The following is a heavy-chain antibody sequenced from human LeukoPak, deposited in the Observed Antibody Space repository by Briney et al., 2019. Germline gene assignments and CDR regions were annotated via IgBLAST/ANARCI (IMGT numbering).Heavy chain of an antibody. CDR2: IYASGST. CDR1: GGSLSSGSYY. V-gene: IGHV4-61*02. D-gene: IGHD3-22*01. Sequence: PSETLSLTCTVSGGSLSSGSYYWTWVRQPAGKGLEWIGRIYASGSTTYNPSLKSRVTISVDTSKNQFSLKLSSVTAADTAVYYCARVGYYDSSGYYQPQGDDAFDIWGQGTMVTVSS. J-gene: IGHJ3*02. CDR3: ARVGYYDSSGYYQPQGDDAFDI.